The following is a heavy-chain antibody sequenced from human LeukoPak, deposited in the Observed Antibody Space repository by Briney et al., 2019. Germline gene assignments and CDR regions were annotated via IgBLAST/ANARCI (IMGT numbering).Heavy chain of an antibody. D-gene: IGHD3-22*01. CDR1: GGSISSYY. CDR2: IYYSGST. CDR3: AREFYYDSSFSFDI. J-gene: IGHJ3*02. Sequence: PSETLSLTCTVSGGSISSYYWSWIRQPPGKGLEWIGYIYYSGSTSYNASLKSRVTISIDTSKNQFSLKLSSVTAADTAVYYCAREFYYDSSFSFDIWGQGAMVTVSS. V-gene: IGHV4-59*01.